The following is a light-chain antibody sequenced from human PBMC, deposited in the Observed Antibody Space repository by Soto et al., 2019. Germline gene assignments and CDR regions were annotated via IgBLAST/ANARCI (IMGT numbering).Light chain of an antibody. J-gene: IGKJ5*01. CDR3: QQRNVWPPIT. CDR1: QSISGA. V-gene: IGKV3-15*01. Sequence: VMPQSPATLSVSPGGSSTLSCRASQSISGALAWYQKKPGQAPRLLSYGASTRATSFPARFSGSGSCTDFTLTTNNLEPEDFAVYYCQQRNVWPPITFGQGTRLEI. CDR2: GAS.